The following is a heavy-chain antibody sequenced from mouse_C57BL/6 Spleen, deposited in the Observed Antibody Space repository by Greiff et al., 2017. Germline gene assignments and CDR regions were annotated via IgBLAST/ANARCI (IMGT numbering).Heavy chain of an antibody. J-gene: IGHJ4*01. Sequence: VKLMESGPGLVAPSQSLSITCTVSGFSLTSYGVHWVRQPPGKGLEWLVVIWSDGSTTYNSALKSRLSISKDISKSQVFLKMNSLQTDDTAMYYCARHWDDYDEGAMDYWGPGTSVTVSS. V-gene: IGHV2-6-1*01. CDR2: IWSDGST. CDR1: GFSLTSYG. CDR3: ARHWDDYDEGAMDY. D-gene: IGHD2-4*01.